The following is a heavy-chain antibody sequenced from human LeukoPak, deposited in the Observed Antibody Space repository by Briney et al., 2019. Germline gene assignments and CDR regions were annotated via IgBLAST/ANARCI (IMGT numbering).Heavy chain of an antibody. CDR2: INAGNGNT. V-gene: IGHV1-3*01. J-gene: IGHJ1*01. D-gene: IGHD6-13*01. CDR1: GYTFTSYA. Sequence: ASVKVSCKASGYTFTSYAMRWVRQAPGQRLEWMGWINAGNGNTKYSQKFQGRVTITRDTSASTAYMELSSLRSEDTAVYYCARPGIAAAAPVAEYFQHWGQGTLVTVSS. CDR3: ARPGIAAAAPVAEYFQH.